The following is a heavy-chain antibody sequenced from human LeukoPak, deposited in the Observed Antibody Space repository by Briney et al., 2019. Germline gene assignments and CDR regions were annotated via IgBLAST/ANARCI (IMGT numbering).Heavy chain of an antibody. CDR2: IYHSGSN. CDR3: ARGKSSSWYN. CDR1: GGSISSCGYS. V-gene: IGHV4-30-2*01. Sequence: SQTLSLTCAVSGGSISSCGYSWSWIRQPPGKGLEWIGYIYHSGSNYYNPSLKSRVTISVDRSKNQFSLKLSSVTAADTAVYYCARGKSSSWYNWGQGTLVTVSS. J-gene: IGHJ4*02. D-gene: IGHD6-13*01.